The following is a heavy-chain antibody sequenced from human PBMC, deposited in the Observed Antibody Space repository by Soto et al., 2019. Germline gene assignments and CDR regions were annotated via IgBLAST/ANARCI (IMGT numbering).Heavy chain of an antibody. V-gene: IGHV5-51*01. CDR1: GYNFTNYW. CDR2: IYPGDSDT. CDR3: ARTAATGKYYYGVDV. J-gene: IGHJ6*02. Sequence: GESLKISCKGSGYNFTNYWIAWVRQMPGKGLEWMGIIYPGDSDTRYSPSFQGQVTISADKSISTAYLQWSSLKASDTAMYYCARTAATGKYYYGVDVWGQGTTVTVSS. D-gene: IGHD6-13*01.